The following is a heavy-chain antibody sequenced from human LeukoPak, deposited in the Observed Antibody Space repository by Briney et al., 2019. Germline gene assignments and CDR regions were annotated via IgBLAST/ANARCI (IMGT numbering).Heavy chain of an antibody. CDR1: GGTFSSYA. CDR2: IIPIFGTA. D-gene: IGHD6-19*01. CDR3: ARYSSGWFFDY. Sequence: SVKVSCKASGGTFSSYAISWVRQAPGQGPEWMGGIIPIFGTANYAQKFQGRVTITADESTSTAYMELSSLRSEDAAVYYCARYSSGWFFDYWGQGTLVRVSS. J-gene: IGHJ4*02. V-gene: IGHV1-69*01.